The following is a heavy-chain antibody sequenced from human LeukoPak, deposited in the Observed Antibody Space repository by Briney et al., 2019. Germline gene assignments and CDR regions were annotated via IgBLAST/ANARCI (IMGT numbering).Heavy chain of an antibody. CDR1: GGSFSGYY. V-gene: IGHV4-34*01. CDR3: ASYDPPYHYYGMDV. CDR2: INHSGST. Sequence: KSSETLSLTCAVYGGSFSGYYWSWIRQPPGKGLEWIGEINHSGSTNYNPSLKSRVTISVDTSKDQFSLKLSSVTAADTAVYYCASYDPPYHYYGMDVWGQGTTVTVSS. J-gene: IGHJ6*02. D-gene: IGHD3-22*01.